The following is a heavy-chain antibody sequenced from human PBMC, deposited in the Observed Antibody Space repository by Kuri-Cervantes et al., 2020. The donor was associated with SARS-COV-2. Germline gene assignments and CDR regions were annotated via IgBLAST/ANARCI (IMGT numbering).Heavy chain of an antibody. Sequence: ASVKVSCKASGYTFTSYYMHWVRQPPGQGLEWMGIINPSGGSTSYAQKFQGRVTMTRDTSISTAHMELSRLRSDDTAVYYCARDSLDRSSWEFDYWGQGTLVTVSS. J-gene: IGHJ4*02. D-gene: IGHD6-6*01. CDR1: GYTFTSYY. CDR3: ARDSLDRSSWEFDY. CDR2: INPSGGST. V-gene: IGHV1-46*01.